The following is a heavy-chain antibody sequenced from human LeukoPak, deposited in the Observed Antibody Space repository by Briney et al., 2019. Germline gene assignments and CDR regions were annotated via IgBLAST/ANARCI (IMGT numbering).Heavy chain of an antibody. D-gene: IGHD3-16*02. V-gene: IGHV1-69*13. J-gene: IGHJ3*01. CDR3: ARVKDVPSLGPRYVWGSYRRDNHDAFDV. CDR2: IIPIFGTA. Sequence: ASVKVSCKASGGTFSSYAISWVRQAPGQGLEWMGGIIPIFGTANYAQKFQGRVTITADESTSTAYMELSSLRSEDTAVYYCARVKDVPSLGPRYVWGSYRRDNHDAFDVWGEGTMVTVSS. CDR1: GGTFSSYA.